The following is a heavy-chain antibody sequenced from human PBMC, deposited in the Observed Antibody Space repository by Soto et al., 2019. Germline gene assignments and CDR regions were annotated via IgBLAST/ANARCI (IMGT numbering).Heavy chain of an antibody. CDR2: ISGSGGST. CDR1: GFTFSSYA. D-gene: IGHD3-22*01. J-gene: IGHJ4*02. V-gene: IGHV3-23*01. CDR3: AKDKTHFGYYDSSGYHDFDY. Sequence: SLILSCAASGFTFSSYAMSWVRQAPGKGLEWVSAISGSGGSTYYADSVKGRFTISRDNSKNTLYLQMNSLRAEDTAVYYCAKDKTHFGYYDSSGYHDFDYWXQG.